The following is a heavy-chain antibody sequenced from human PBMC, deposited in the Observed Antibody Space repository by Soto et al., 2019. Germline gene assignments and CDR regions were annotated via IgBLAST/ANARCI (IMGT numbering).Heavy chain of an antibody. CDR2: ISGSGGST. Sequence: GGSLRLSCAASGFTFSSYAMSWVRQAPGKGLEWVSAISGSGGSTYYADSVKGRFTISRDNSKNTLYLQMNSLRAEDTAVYYCAKLVVLHYDILTGYYGDFDYWGQGTLVTVSS. V-gene: IGHV3-23*01. J-gene: IGHJ4*02. D-gene: IGHD3-9*01. CDR3: AKLVVLHYDILTGYYGDFDY. CDR1: GFTFSSYA.